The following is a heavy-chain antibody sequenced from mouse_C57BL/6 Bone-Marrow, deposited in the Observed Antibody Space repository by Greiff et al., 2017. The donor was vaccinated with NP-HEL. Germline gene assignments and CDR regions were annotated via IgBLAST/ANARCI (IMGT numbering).Heavy chain of an antibody. V-gene: IGHV5-4*01. D-gene: IGHD1-1*01. J-gene: IGHJ4*01. Sequence: VQGVESGGGLVKPGGSLKLSCAASGFTFSSYAMSWVRQTPEKRLEWVATISDGGSYTYYPDNVKGRFTISRDNAKNNLYLQMSHLKSEDTAMYYCARLYYGSSYYYAMDYWGQGTSVTVSS. CDR1: GFTFSSYA. CDR3: ARLYYGSSYYYAMDY. CDR2: ISDGGSYT.